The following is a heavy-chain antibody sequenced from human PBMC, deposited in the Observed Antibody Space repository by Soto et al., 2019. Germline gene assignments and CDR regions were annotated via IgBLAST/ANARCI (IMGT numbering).Heavy chain of an antibody. J-gene: IGHJ3*02. D-gene: IGHD3-22*01. CDR1: GFTFSSYS. CDR2: ISSSSSYI. CDR3: ARGVDYYDSSGYFSDAFDI. V-gene: IGHV3-21*01. Sequence: EVQLVESGGGLVKPGGSLRLSCAASGFTFSSYSMNWVRQAPGKGLEWVSSISSSSSYIYYADSVKGRFTISRDNAKNSLYLQMNSLRAEDTAVYYCARGVDYYDSSGYFSDAFDIWGQGTMVTVSS.